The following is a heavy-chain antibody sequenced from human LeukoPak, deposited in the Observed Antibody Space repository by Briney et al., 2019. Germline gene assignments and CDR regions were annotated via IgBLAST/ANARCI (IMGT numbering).Heavy chain of an antibody. CDR3: ARLVYDTSDYYYFDH. CDR1: TGSMPTYH. D-gene: IGHD3-22*01. CDR2: IWNSGIT. J-gene: IGHJ4*02. Sequence: SSETLSLTCTVSTGSMPTYHWSWIRQPPGKGLEWIGFIWNSGITNYNPSLKSRITISADTSKNQFSLKLSSVTAADTAVYYCARLVYDTSDYYYFDHWGQGTLVTVSS. V-gene: IGHV4-59*08.